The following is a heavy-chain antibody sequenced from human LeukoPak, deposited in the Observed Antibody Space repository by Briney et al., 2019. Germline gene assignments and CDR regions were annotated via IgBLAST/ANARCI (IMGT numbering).Heavy chain of an antibody. V-gene: IGHV1-8*01. Sequence: ASVKVSCKASGYTFTSYDINWVRQATGQGLEWMGWMNPNSGYTGYAQKFQGRVTMTRNTSISTAYMELSSLRSEDTAVYYCTRVGRKSRHAFDIWGQGTMVTVSS. CDR1: GYTFTSYD. D-gene: IGHD3-10*01. J-gene: IGHJ3*02. CDR3: TRVGRKSRHAFDI. CDR2: MNPNSGYT.